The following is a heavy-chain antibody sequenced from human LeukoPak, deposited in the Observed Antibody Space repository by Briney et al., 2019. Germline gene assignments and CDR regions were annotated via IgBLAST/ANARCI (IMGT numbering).Heavy chain of an antibody. V-gene: IGHV3-30-3*01. CDR3: AKDQAWELPL. CDR2: ISYDGSNK. CDR1: GFTFSSYA. J-gene: IGHJ4*02. Sequence: PGGSLRLSCAASGFTFSSYAMHWVRQAPGKGLEWVAVISYDGSNKYYADSVKGRFTISRDNSKNTLYLQMNSLRAEDTAVYYCAKDQAWELPLWGQGTLDTVSS. D-gene: IGHD1-26*01.